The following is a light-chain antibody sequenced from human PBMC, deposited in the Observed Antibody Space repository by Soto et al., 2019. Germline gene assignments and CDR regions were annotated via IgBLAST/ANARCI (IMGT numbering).Light chain of an antibody. CDR2: GAS. CDR1: QSVYNSY. CDR3: QQYCSPPHT. J-gene: IGKJ2*01. Sequence: EIVLTQSPGTLSLSPGERATLSCRASQSVYNSYLAWYQQKPGQAPRLLINGASNRATGIPDRFSGSGSGTDFTLTISRLEPEDFAVYYCQQYCSPPHTFGQGTKLEIK. V-gene: IGKV3-20*01.